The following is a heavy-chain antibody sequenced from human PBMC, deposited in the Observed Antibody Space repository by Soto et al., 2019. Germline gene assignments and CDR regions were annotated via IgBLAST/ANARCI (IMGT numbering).Heavy chain of an antibody. J-gene: IGHJ6*02. Sequence: GVSLRLSCAASGFTFSSYDMHWVRQATGKGLEWVSAIGTAGDTYYPGSVKGRFTISRENAKNSLYLQMNGLRAGDTAVYYCARSPPGGYHYYYGLDVWGQGTTVTVSS. V-gene: IGHV3-13*04. CDR2: IGTAGDT. CDR1: GFTFSSYD. CDR3: ARSPPGGYHYYYGLDV. D-gene: IGHD3-22*01.